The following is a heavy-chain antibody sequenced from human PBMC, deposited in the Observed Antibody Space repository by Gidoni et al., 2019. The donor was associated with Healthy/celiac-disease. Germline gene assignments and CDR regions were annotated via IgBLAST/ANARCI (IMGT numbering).Heavy chain of an antibody. Sequence: EVQLVESGGGLVQPGRSLRLSCAASGFTFDDYAMHWVRQAPGKGLEWVSGISWNSGSIGYADSVKGRFTISRDNAKNSLYLQMNSLRAEDTALYYCAKDLREGESHAFDIWGQGTMVTVSS. D-gene: IGHD3-16*01. CDR3: AKDLREGESHAFDI. CDR2: ISWNSGSI. J-gene: IGHJ3*02. V-gene: IGHV3-9*01. CDR1: GFTFDDYA.